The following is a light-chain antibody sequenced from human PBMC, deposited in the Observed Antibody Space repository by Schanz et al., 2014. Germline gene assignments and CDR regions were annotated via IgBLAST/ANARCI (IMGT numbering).Light chain of an antibody. CDR3: QQYGSSPWT. J-gene: IGKJ1*01. V-gene: IGKV3-20*01. Sequence: EIVLTQSPGTLSLSPGERATLSCRASQSVSSSYLAWYQQKPGQAPRLLIYGASSRATGIPDRFSGSGSGTHFILTISRLEPEDFAVYYCQQYGSSPWTFGQGTKVEIK. CDR2: GAS. CDR1: QSVSSSY.